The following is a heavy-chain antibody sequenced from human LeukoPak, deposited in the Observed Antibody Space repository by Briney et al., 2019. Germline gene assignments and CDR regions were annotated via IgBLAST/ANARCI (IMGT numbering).Heavy chain of an antibody. J-gene: IGHJ6*03. Sequence: GGSLRLSCAASGFTFSSYAMHWVRQAPGKGLEWVAVISYDGSNKYYADSVKGRFTISRDNSKNTLYLQMNSLRAEDTAVYYCARERGDGYNSYYYYYYMDVWGKGTTVTVSS. D-gene: IGHD5-24*01. CDR2: ISYDGSNK. CDR3: ARERGDGYNSYYYYYYMDV. CDR1: GFTFSSYA. V-gene: IGHV3-30*04.